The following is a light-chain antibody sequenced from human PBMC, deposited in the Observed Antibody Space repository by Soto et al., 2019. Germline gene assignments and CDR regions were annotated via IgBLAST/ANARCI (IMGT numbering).Light chain of an antibody. CDR1: SSSIGSNY. J-gene: IGLJ3*02. Sequence: QSVLTQLHSASGTPGQRVTISCSGSSSSIGSNYVYWYQHLPGTAPRLLIHTNDQRPRGVTYRFSGSKSGTYASLAISGLRCEDEANYYCATWDGFMSAAWVFGGGTKLTVL. CDR3: ATWDGFMSAAWV. CDR2: TND. V-gene: IGLV1-47*01.